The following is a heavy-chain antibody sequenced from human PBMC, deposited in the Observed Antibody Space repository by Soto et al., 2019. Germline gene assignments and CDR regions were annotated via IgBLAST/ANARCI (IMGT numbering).Heavy chain of an antibody. CDR3: ARGSWGGDGIDV. J-gene: IGHJ6*02. D-gene: IGHD3-16*01. CDR1: GFIFSTYT. CDR2: ISSSSRDI. Sequence: GESLKISCAASGFIFSTYTINWVRQAPGKGLEWVASISSSSRDIFYADSVKARFTISRDNANSSVDLQMNSLGVGDTAIYYCARGSWGGDGIDVWGQGTTVTVSS. V-gene: IGHV3-21*01.